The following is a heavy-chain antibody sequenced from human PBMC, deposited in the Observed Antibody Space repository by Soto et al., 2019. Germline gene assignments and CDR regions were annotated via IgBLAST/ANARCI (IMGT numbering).Heavy chain of an antibody. D-gene: IGHD3-10*01. Sequence: GGSLRLSCAASGFIFSSYAMTWVRQAPGKGLEWVSAISGSGGSTYYADSVKGRFTISRDNSENTLYLQMSSLRAEDTAVYYCAKDYYSGSGSYFDYWGQGTLVTVSS. CDR2: ISGSGGST. CDR1: GFIFSSYA. V-gene: IGHV3-23*01. CDR3: AKDYYSGSGSYFDY. J-gene: IGHJ4*02.